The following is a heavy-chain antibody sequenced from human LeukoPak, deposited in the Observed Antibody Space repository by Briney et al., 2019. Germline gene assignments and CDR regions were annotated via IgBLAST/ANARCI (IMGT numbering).Heavy chain of an antibody. V-gene: IGHV3-21*01. CDR3: ARYSSSWYTPKNYFDY. Sequence: PGGSLRLSCAASGFTFSSYSMNWVRQAPGEGLEWVSSISSSSSYIYYADSVKGRFTISRDNAKNSLYLQMNSLRAEDTAVYYCARYSSSWYTPKNYFDYWGQGTLVTVSS. CDR2: ISSSSSYI. J-gene: IGHJ4*02. CDR1: GFTFSSYS. D-gene: IGHD6-13*01.